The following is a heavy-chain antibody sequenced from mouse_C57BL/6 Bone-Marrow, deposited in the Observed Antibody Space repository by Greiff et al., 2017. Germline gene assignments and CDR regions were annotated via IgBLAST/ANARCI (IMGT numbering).Heavy chain of an antibody. CDR2: IWTGGGT. Sequence: VQRVESGPGLVAPSQSLSITCTVSGFSLTSYAISWVRQPPGKGLEWLGVIWTGGGTNYNSALKSRLSISTDNSKSQVFLKMNSLQTDDTARYYCAREFITTVVGGYFDVWGTGTTVTVSS. CDR1: GFSLTSYA. V-gene: IGHV2-9-1*01. CDR3: AREFITTVVGGYFDV. J-gene: IGHJ1*03. D-gene: IGHD1-1*01.